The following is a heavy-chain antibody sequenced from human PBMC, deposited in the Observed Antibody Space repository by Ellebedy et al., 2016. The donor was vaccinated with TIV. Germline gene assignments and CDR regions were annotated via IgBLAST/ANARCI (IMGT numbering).Heavy chain of an antibody. CDR2: IKQDGSEK. J-gene: IGHJ4*02. CDR1: GFTFTTSS. Sequence: PGGSLRLSCAASGFTFTTSSMNWVRQAPGKGLEWVANIKQDGSEKYYVDSVKGRFTISRDNAKNSLYLQMNSLRAEDTAGYYCARGYASPNYWGQGTLVTVSS. V-gene: IGHV3-7*01. CDR3: ARGYASPNY. D-gene: IGHD2-8*01.